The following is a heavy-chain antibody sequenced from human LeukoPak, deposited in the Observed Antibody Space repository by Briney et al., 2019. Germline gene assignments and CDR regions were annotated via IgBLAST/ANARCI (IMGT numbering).Heavy chain of an antibody. V-gene: IGHV3-30-3*01. CDR1: GFTFSSYA. CDR3: AKDGTGTTSNAFDI. CDR2: ISYDGSNK. Sequence: GRSLRLSCAASGFTFSSYAMHWVRQALGKGLEWVAVISYDGSNKYYADSVKGRFTISKDNSKNTLYLQMNSLRAEDTAVYYCAKDGTGTTSNAFDIWGQGTMVTVSS. D-gene: IGHD1-7*01. J-gene: IGHJ3*02.